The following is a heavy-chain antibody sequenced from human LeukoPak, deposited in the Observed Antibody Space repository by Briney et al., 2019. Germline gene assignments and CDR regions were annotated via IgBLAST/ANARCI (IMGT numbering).Heavy chain of an antibody. V-gene: IGHV3-23*01. CDR1: GFTFSSYA. J-gene: IGHJ4*02. CDR3: ARGVGGGSSWYDY. Sequence: GGSLRLSRAASGFTFSSYAMSWVRQAPGKGLEWVSTINGGGVNTHYADSVGGRFTISRDNSKNTLYLQMNSLRAEDTAVYYCARGVGGGSSWYDYWGQGTLVTVSS. D-gene: IGHD6-13*01. CDR2: INGGGVNT.